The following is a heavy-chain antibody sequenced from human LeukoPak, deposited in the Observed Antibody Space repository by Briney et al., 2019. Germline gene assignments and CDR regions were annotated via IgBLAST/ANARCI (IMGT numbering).Heavy chain of an antibody. CDR3: ARLISMKGYFQH. V-gene: IGHV4-59*08. CDR1: GGSISSYY. Sequence: KPSETLSLTCTVSGGSISSYYWSWIRQPPGKGLEWIGYLYHSGSTNYNPSLKSRVTISVDTTKNQFSLKLSSVTAADTAVYYCARLISMKGYFQHWGQGTLVTVSS. CDR2: LYHSGST. J-gene: IGHJ1*01. D-gene: IGHD2/OR15-2a*01.